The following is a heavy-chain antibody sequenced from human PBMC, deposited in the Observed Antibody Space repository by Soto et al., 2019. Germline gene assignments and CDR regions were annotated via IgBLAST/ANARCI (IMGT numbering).Heavy chain of an antibody. CDR1: GGSFSGYY. CDR2: INHSGST. V-gene: IGHV4-34*01. CDR3: ARGGYYDSSGGLDAFDI. Sequence: SETLSLTCAVYGGSFSGYYWSWIRQPPGKGLEWIGEINHSGSTNYNPSLKSRVTISVDTSKNQFSLKLSSVTAADTAVYYCARGGYYDSSGGLDAFDIWGQGTMVT. J-gene: IGHJ3*02. D-gene: IGHD3-22*01.